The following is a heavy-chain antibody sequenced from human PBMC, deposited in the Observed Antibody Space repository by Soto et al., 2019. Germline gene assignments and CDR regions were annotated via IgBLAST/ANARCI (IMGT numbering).Heavy chain of an antibody. D-gene: IGHD5-12*01. J-gene: IGHJ4*02. CDR1: VFTVSSNY. V-gene: IGHV3-66*01. CDR3: ARSVGPFYEKRFDY. Sequence: GGALRLSCAASVFTVSSNYMSWVRQAPGKGLEWVSVIYSGGSTYYADSVKGRFTISRDNSKNTLYLQMNSLRAEDTAVYYCARSVGPFYEKRFDYWGQGTLVTVSS. CDR2: IYSGGST.